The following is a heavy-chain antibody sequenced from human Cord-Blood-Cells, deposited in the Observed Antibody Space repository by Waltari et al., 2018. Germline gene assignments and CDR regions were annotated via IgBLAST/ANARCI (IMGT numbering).Heavy chain of an antibody. CDR3: ARANIWGDWYFDL. CDR2: ISYDGSKK. CDR1: GFTFSSYA. J-gene: IGHJ2*01. D-gene: IGHD7-27*01. V-gene: IGHV3-30-3*01. Sequence: QVQLVESGGGVVQPGRSLRLSCAASGFTFSSYAMHWVRQAPGKGLEWVAVISYDGSKKYYADSVKGRFTISRDNSKNTLYLQMNSLRAEDTAVYYCARANIWGDWYFDLWGRGTLVTVSS.